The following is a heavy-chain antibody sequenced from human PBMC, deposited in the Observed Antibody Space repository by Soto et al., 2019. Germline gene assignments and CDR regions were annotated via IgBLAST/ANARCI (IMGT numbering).Heavy chain of an antibody. D-gene: IGHD3-3*01. CDR2: IYPGDSDT. J-gene: IGHJ4*02. Sequence: PGESLKISCKGSGYSFTSYWIGWVRQMPGKGLEWMGIIYPGDSDTRYSPSFQGQVTISADKSISTAYLQWSSLKASDTAMYYCATYREYYDFWSGYLYYFDYWGQGTLVTVSS. CDR1: GYSFTSYW. CDR3: ATYREYYDFWSGYLYYFDY. V-gene: IGHV5-51*01.